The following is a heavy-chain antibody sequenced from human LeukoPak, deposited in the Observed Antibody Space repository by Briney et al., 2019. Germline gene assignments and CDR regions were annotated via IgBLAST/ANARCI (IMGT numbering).Heavy chain of an antibody. Sequence: PRASVKVSCKASGYISTSHYMHWVRQAPGQGLEWMGMINPSGGSTSYAQKFQGRVTMTRDTSTSTVYLELSSLRSEDTAVYYCARAYSSSSPFDYWGQGTLVTVSS. CDR1: GYISTSHY. J-gene: IGHJ4*02. CDR2: INPSGGST. CDR3: ARAYSSSSPFDY. D-gene: IGHD6-6*01. V-gene: IGHV1-46*01.